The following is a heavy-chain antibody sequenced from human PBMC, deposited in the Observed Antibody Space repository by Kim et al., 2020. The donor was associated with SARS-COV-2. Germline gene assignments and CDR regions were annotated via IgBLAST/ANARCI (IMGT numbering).Heavy chain of an antibody. CDR2: ISSSSSTI. J-gene: IGHJ4*02. D-gene: IGHD3-22*01. V-gene: IGHV3-48*04. CDR1: GFTFSSYS. Sequence: GGSLRLSCAASGFTFSSYSMNWVRQAPGKGLEWVSYISSSSSTIYYADSVKGRFTISRDNAKNSLYLQMNSLRAEDTAVYYCARVPDYYDSSGYYFFIGYYFDYWGQGTLVTVSS. CDR3: ARVPDYYDSSGYYFFIGYYFDY.